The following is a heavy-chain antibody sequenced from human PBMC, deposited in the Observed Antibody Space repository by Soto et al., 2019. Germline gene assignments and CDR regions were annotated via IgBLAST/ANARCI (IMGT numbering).Heavy chain of an antibody. CDR3: ARINGAYGQYWFDP. CDR2: VYYSGTT. J-gene: IGHJ5*02. CDR1: GASVSSASYY. Sequence: QVQLQESGPGLVKPSETLSLTCSVSGASVSSASYYWSWLRQPPGKGLEWIGYVYYSGTTSYNPSLRCRVIISADTTRNQFSLKLNSVTAADTAIYYCARINGAYGQYWFDPWGQGSLVIVSS. D-gene: IGHD2-8*01. V-gene: IGHV4-61*01.